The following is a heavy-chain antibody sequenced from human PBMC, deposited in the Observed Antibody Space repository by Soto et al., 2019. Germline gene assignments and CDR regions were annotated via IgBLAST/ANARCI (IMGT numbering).Heavy chain of an antibody. CDR1: GGSISSANW. CDR3: ARLSFSYGVDV. Sequence: PSETLSLTCAVSGGSISSANWWTFFRQPPGKGLEWIGEIYHGGSTSYNPSLKSRVTLSLDKFKNHFSLNLTSVTAADTAVYYCARLSFSYGVDVWGQGTTVTVSS. CDR2: IYHGGST. V-gene: IGHV4-4*02. J-gene: IGHJ6*02.